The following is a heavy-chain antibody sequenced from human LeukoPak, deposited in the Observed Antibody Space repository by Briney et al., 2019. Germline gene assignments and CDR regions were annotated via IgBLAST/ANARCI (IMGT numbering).Heavy chain of an antibody. J-gene: IGHJ4*02. D-gene: IGHD4-17*01. CDR3: ARESLDYGDYVFDY. CDR2: ISSNGGST. CDR1: GFTFSSYA. Sequence: GGSLRLSCVASGFTFSSYAMHWVRQAPGKGLEYVSAISSNGGSTYYADSVKGRFTISRDNSKNTLYLQMGSLRAEDMAVYYCARESLDYGDYVFDYWGQGTLVTVSS. V-gene: IGHV3-64*02.